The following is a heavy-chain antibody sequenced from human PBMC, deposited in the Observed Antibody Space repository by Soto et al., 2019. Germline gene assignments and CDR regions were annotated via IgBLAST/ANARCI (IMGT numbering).Heavy chain of an antibody. CDR1: GFAFSSYG. J-gene: IGHJ6*02. Sequence: PGGSLRLSCAASGFAFSSYGMNWVRQAPGKWLEWVSALSGSGDTTYYADSVRGRFSISRDNSKNTLYLQMSSLRGEDTAVYYCAKGTQFFYYYAMDVWGQGXTVTVYS. V-gene: IGHV3-23*01. CDR3: AKGTQFFYYYAMDV. CDR2: LSGSGDTT.